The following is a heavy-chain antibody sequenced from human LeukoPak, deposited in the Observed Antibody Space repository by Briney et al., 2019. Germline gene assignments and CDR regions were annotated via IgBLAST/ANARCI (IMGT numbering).Heavy chain of an antibody. V-gene: IGHV3-23*01. Sequence: GGSLRLSCAASGFTFSSYAMSWVRQAPGKGLEWVSAISGSGGSTYYADSVKGRFTISRDNSKNTLYLQMNSLRAEDTAVYHCANGPIAVAGTFDYWGQGTLVTVSS. CDR3: ANGPIAVAGTFDY. CDR1: GFTFSSYA. J-gene: IGHJ4*02. D-gene: IGHD6-19*01. CDR2: ISGSGGST.